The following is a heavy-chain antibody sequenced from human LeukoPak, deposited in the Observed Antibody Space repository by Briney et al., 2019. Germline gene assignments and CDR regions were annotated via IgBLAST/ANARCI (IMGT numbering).Heavy chain of an antibody. D-gene: IGHD1-1*01. CDR2: ISDTSSYI. J-gene: IGHJ4*02. CDR3: TRDLEYYFDY. CDR1: GFTITTYS. V-gene: IGHV3-21*06. Sequence: PGGSLRLSCAASGFTITTYSMNWVRQAPGKGLEWVSTISDTSSYIYYADSVRGRFTISRDNAKNLLYLQMNSLRDEDTAVYYCTRDLEYYFDYWGQGTLVTVSS.